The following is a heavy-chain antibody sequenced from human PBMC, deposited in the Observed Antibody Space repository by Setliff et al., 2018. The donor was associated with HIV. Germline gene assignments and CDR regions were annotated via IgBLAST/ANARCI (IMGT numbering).Heavy chain of an antibody. CDR2: IYPGDSDT. J-gene: IGHJ3*01. CDR3: ARRSVSHGNGFDL. Sequence: GESLKISCKASGYSFTHSWIGWVRQMPGKGLEWMGIIYPGDSDTRYSPSLQGQVSLSVDKSATTAYLHWSSLKASDTAIYYCARRSVSHGNGFDLWGQGTLVTVSS. D-gene: IGHD3-10*01. V-gene: IGHV5-51*01. CDR1: GYSFTHSW.